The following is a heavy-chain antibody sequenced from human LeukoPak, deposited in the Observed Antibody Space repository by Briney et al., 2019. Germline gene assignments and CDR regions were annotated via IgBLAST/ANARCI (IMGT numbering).Heavy chain of an antibody. V-gene: IGHV3-53*01. D-gene: IGHD3-3*01. Sequence: GGSLRLSCAASGFTVSSNYMSWVRQAPGKGLEWVSVIYSGGSAYYADSVKGRFTISRDNSKNTLYLQMNSLRAEDTAVYYCARGFDFWSGYGYYFDYWGQGTLVTVSS. CDR2: IYSGGSA. J-gene: IGHJ4*02. CDR3: ARGFDFWSGYGYYFDY. CDR1: GFTVSSNY.